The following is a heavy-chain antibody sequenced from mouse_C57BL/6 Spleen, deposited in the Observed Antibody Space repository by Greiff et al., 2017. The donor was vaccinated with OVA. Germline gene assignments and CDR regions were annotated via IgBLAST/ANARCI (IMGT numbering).Heavy chain of an antibody. D-gene: IGHD1-1*01. J-gene: IGHJ4*01. CDR2: INYDGSST. CDR1: GFTFSDYY. V-gene: IGHV5-16*01. CDR3: AGEDYGSSSGLDY. Sequence: EVKLVESEGGLVQPGSSMKLSCTASGFTFSDYYMAWVRQVPEKGLEWVANINYDGSSTYYLDSLKSRFIISRDNAKNILYLQMSSLKSEDTATYYGAGEDYGSSSGLDYWGKGTSVTVSS.